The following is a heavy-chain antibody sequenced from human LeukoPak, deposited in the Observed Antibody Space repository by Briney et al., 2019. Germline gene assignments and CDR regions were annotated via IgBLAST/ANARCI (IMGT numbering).Heavy chain of an antibody. CDR3: ARVESGYSSGWYVY. Sequence: SETLSLTCAVYGGSFSGYYWSWIRQPPGKGLEWIGEINHSGSTNYNPSLQSRVTISVDKSKNQFSLKLSSVTAAGTAVYYCARVESGYSSGWYVYWGQGTLVTVSS. CDR1: GGSFSGYY. V-gene: IGHV4-34*01. J-gene: IGHJ4*02. CDR2: INHSGST. D-gene: IGHD6-19*01.